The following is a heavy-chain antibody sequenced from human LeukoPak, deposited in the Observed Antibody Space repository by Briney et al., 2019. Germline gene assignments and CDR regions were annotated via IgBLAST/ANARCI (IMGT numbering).Heavy chain of an antibody. Sequence: ASVKVSCKSSGYTFTSYGISWVRQAPGQGLEWMGWISAYNGNTNYAQKLQGRVTMTTDTSTRTAYMELRGLRSDDTAVYYCAKDGVVSSSSPPSFYYYYYSMDFWGKGTTVTVS. CDR1: GYTFTSYG. CDR2: ISAYNGNT. V-gene: IGHV1-18*01. CDR3: AKDGVVSSSSPPSFYYYYYSMDF. J-gene: IGHJ6*03. D-gene: IGHD6-6*01.